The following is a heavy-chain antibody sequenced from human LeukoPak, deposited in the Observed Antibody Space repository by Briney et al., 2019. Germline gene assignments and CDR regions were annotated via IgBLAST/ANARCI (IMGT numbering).Heavy chain of an antibody. J-gene: IGHJ4*02. CDR1: GFTFSSYG. CDR3: AKPKTTVTTTFDY. D-gene: IGHD4-17*01. V-gene: IGHV3-30*02. Sequence: GGSLRLSCAAPGFTFSSYGMHWVRQAPGKGLGWVAFIRYDGSNKYYADSVKGRFTISRDNSKNTLYLQMNSLRAEDTAVYYCAKPKTTVTTTFDYWGQGTLVTVSS. CDR2: IRYDGSNK.